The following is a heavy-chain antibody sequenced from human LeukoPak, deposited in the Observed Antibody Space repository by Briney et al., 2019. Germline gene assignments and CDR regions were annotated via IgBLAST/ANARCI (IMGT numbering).Heavy chain of an antibody. D-gene: IGHD3-3*01. CDR1: GGTFSSYT. CDR3: ARHDYDFWSGYHYYMDV. J-gene: IGHJ6*03. CDR2: IIPILGIA. V-gene: IGHV1-69*02. Sequence: SVKVSCKASGGTFSSYTISWVRQAPGHGLEWMGRIIPILGIANYAQKFQGRVTITADKSTSTAYMELSSLRSEDTSVYYCARHDYDFWSGYHYYMDVWGKGTTVTVSS.